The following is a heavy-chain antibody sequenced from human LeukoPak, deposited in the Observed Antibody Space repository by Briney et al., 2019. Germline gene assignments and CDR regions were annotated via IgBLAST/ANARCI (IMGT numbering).Heavy chain of an antibody. Sequence: PGGSLRLSCAASGFTFSSYWMHWVREAPGKGLVWVSRIKSDGSSTTYADSVKGRFTISRDNAKNTLYLQMNSLRAEDTAVYYCARGGSPPEALGDALNIWGQGTMVTVSS. V-gene: IGHV3-74*01. J-gene: IGHJ3*02. CDR3: ARGGSPPEALGDALNI. D-gene: IGHD1-26*01. CDR2: IKSDGSST. CDR1: GFTFSSYW.